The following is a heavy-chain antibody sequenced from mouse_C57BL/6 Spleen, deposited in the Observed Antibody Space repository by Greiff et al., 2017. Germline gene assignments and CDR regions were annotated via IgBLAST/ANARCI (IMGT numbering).Heavy chain of an antibody. V-gene: IGHV1-52*01. Sequence: VKLQQPGAELVRPGSSVKLSCKASGYTFTSYWMHWVKQRPIQGLEWIGNIDPSDSETHYNQKFKDKATLTVDKSSSTAYMQLSSLTSEDSAVYYCARSYYGSSHYFDYWGQGTTLTVSS. CDR1: GYTFTSYW. CDR2: IDPSDSET. D-gene: IGHD1-1*01. CDR3: ARSYYGSSHYFDY. J-gene: IGHJ2*01.